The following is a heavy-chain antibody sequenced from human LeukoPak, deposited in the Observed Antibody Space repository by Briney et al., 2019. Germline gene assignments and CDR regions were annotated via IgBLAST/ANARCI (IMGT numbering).Heavy chain of an antibody. J-gene: IGHJ6*02. CDR2: IWYDGSNK. V-gene: IGHV3-33*01. D-gene: IGHD3-22*01. CDR1: GFTFSSYG. CDR3: ARKDYYDSSGYSSYYYGMDV. Sequence: GGSLRLSCAASGFTFSSYGMPWVRQAPGKGLEWVAVIWYDGSNKYYADSVKGRFTISRDNSKNTLYLQMNSLRAEDTAVYYCARKDYYDSSGYSSYYYGMDVWGQGTTVTVSS.